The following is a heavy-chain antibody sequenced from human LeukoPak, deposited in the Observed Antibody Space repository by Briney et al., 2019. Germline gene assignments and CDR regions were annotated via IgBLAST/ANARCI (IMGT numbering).Heavy chain of an antibody. Sequence: GGSLRLSCAASGFTFSSYWMSWVRQAPGKGLEWVANIKQDGSEKYYVDSVKGRFTISRDNAKNSLHLQMNSLRAEDTAVYYCARGSSSGDFDYWGQGTLVTVSS. J-gene: IGHJ4*02. CDR3: ARGSSSGDFDY. V-gene: IGHV3-7*01. CDR2: IKQDGSEK. D-gene: IGHD6-19*01. CDR1: GFTFSSYW.